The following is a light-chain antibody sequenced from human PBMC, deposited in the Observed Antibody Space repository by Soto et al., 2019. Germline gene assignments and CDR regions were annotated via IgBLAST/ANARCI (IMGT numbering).Light chain of an antibody. CDR3: QQYGSSPPTFT. V-gene: IGKV3-20*01. J-gene: IGKJ4*01. Sequence: EIVLTQSPGTLSLSPGERDTLSCRASQSVSSSYLAWYQQKPGQAPRLLIYGASSRATGIPDRFSGSGSGTDFTLTISRLEPEDFAVYYCQQYGSSPPTFTFGGGTKVEIK. CDR2: GAS. CDR1: QSVSSSY.